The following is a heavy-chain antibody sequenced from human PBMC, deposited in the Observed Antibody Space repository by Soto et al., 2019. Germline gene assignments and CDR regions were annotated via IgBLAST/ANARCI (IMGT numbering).Heavy chain of an antibody. D-gene: IGHD6-13*01. V-gene: IGHV3-23*01. CDR1: GFTFSSYA. Sequence: GGSLRLSCAASGFTFSSYAMSWVRQAPGKGLEWVSAISGSGGSTYYADSVKGRFTISRDNSKNTLYLQMNSLRAEDTAVYYCAKVTATPAAGTMGVWYFDLWGRGTLVTVSS. CDR3: AKVTATPAAGTMGVWYFDL. CDR2: ISGSGGST. J-gene: IGHJ2*01.